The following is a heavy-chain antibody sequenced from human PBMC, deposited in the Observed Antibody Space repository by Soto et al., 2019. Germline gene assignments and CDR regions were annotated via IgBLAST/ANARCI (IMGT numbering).Heavy chain of an antibody. Sequence: SETLSLTCTVSGGSISSGGYYWSWIRQHPGKGLEWIGYIYYSGSTYYNPSLKSRVTISVDTSKNQFSLKLSSVTAADTAVYYCARAEKEGFDYWGQGTLVTVSS. J-gene: IGHJ4*02. CDR1: GGSISSGGYY. CDR2: IYYSGST. CDR3: ARAEKEGFDY. V-gene: IGHV4-31*03.